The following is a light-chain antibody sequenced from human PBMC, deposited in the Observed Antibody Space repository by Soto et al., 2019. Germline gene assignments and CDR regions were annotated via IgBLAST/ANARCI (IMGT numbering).Light chain of an antibody. V-gene: IGKV3-15*01. J-gene: IGKJ1*01. CDR1: QSVRSN. Sequence: EILMTQSPATLSVSPGERATLSCRASQSVRSNLAWYQQKPGQAPRLLIYGASTRATGIPARFSGSGSGTEFTLTISRLQSEDFAVYYCQHYNNWPPWTFGQGTKVEVK. CDR3: QHYNNWPPWT. CDR2: GAS.